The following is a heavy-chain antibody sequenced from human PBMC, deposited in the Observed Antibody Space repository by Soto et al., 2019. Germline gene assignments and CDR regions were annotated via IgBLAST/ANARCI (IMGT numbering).Heavy chain of an antibody. CDR2: ISGSGGST. V-gene: IGHV3-23*01. Sequence: EVQLLESGGGLVQPGGSLRLSCAASGFTFSSYAMSWVRQAPGKGLEWVSAISGSGGSTYYADSVKGRFTISRDNSKNTLYLQTNSLRAEDTAVYYCAKDLILLYSSSDFDYWGQGTLVTVSS. CDR1: GFTFSSYA. CDR3: AKDLILLYSSSDFDY. J-gene: IGHJ4*02. D-gene: IGHD6-6*01.